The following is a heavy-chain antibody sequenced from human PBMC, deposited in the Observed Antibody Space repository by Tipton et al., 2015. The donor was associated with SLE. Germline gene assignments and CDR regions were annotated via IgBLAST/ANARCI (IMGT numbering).Heavy chain of an antibody. CDR3: SRGNFQHQGF. V-gene: IGHV3-30*02. Sequence: SLRLSCAASGFTFSNYGMHWVRQAPGKGLEWVAFIRYDGSNKYYVDSVKGRFTISRDNSKNTLYLQMNTLRAEDTAVYYCSRGNFQHQGFWGQGTLVTVSS. J-gene: IGHJ4*02. CDR1: GFTFSNYG. D-gene: IGHD2/OR15-2a*01. CDR2: IRYDGSNK.